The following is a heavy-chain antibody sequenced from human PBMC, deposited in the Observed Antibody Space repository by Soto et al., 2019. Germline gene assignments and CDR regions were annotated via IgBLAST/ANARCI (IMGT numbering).Heavy chain of an antibody. Sequence: SQTLSLTCAISGDSVSSNSAAWNWIRQSPSRGLEWLGRTYYRSKWYNDYAVSVKSRITINPDTSKNQFSLQLNSVTPEDTAVYYCARDPYCSSTSCYKPPHGAEYNWFDPWGQGTLVTVSS. V-gene: IGHV6-1*01. CDR2: TYYRSKWYN. CDR1: GDSVSSNSAA. D-gene: IGHD2-2*02. J-gene: IGHJ5*02. CDR3: ARDPYCSSTSCYKPPHGAEYNWFDP.